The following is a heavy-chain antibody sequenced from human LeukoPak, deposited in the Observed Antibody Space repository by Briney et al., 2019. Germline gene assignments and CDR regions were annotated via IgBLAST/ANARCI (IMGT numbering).Heavy chain of an antibody. CDR3: AREVPDYGDYFDY. CDR1: GASVNSGSSY. CDR2: IYYSGST. Sequence: SETLSLTCTVSGASVNSGSSYWSWIRQPPGKRLEWIGYIYYSGSTNYNPSLKSRVTISVDTSKNQFSLKLSSVTAADTAVYYCAREVPDYGDYFDYWGQGTLVTVSS. D-gene: IGHD4-17*01. J-gene: IGHJ4*02. V-gene: IGHV4-61*01.